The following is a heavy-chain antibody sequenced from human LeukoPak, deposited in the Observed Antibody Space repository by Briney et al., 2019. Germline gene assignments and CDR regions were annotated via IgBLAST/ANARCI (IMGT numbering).Heavy chain of an antibody. J-gene: IGHJ6*03. D-gene: IGHD5-18*01. CDR2: MNPNSGNT. CDR3: ARGLEAGYYYYYYYMDV. V-gene: IGHV1-8*01. CDR1: GYTFTSYD. Sequence: EASVKVSCKASGYTFTSYDINWVRQATGQGLEWMGWMNPNSGNTGYAQKLQGRGTLTRNTSISTAYMELSSLRSEDTAVYYCARGLEAGYYYYYYYMDVWGKGTTVTVSS.